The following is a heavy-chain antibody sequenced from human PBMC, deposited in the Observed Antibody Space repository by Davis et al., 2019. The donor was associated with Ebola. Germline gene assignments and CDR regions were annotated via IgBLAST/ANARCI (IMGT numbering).Heavy chain of an antibody. Sequence: SLKISCAASGFTFDDYAMHWVRQAPGKGLEWVSGISWNSGSIGYADSVKGRFTISRDNAKNSLYLQMNSLRAEDTAVYYCARERGYYYMDVWGKGTTVTVSS. V-gene: IGHV3-9*01. CDR1: GFTFDDYA. J-gene: IGHJ6*03. CDR2: ISWNSGSI. D-gene: IGHD1-26*01. CDR3: ARERGYYYMDV.